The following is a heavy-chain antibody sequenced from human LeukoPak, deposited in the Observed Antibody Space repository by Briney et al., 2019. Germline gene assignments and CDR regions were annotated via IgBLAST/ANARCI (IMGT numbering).Heavy chain of an antibody. D-gene: IGHD2-15*01. Sequence: ASVKVSCKASGYTFTGYYMHWVRQAPGQGLEWMGRINPNSGGTNYAQKFQGRVTMTRDTSISTAYMELSRLRSDDTAVYYCARGRLVVVAANDAFDIWGQGTMVTVSS. CDR3: ARGRLVVVAANDAFDI. CDR2: INPNSGGT. V-gene: IGHV1-2*06. CDR1: GYTFTGYY. J-gene: IGHJ3*02.